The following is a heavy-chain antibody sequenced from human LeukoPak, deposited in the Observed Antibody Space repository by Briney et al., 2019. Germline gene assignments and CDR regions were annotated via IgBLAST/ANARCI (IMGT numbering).Heavy chain of an antibody. V-gene: IGHV4-59*01. Sequence: SETLSLTCTVSGGSISSYYWSWIRQPPGKGLEWMGYIYYSGSTNYNPSLKSRVTISVDTSKNQFSLKLSSVTAADTAVYYCARGRGLALRGFDPWGQGTLVTVSS. CDR1: GGSISSYY. J-gene: IGHJ5*02. CDR3: ARGRGLALRGFDP. D-gene: IGHD3/OR15-3a*01. CDR2: IYYSGST.